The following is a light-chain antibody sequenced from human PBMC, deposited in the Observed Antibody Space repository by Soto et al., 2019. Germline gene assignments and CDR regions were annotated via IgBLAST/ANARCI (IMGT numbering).Light chain of an antibody. CDR3: NSYTSSTTPYV. Sequence: QSVRTQPASVSGSPGQSITISCTGTSSDVGRYDYVSWYQQHPGKAPKLLIYDVSNRPSGISDRFSGSKSGNTASLTISGLQAEDEADYYCNSYTSSTTPYVFGAGTKVTVL. CDR2: DVS. V-gene: IGLV2-14*01. CDR1: SSDVGRYDY. J-gene: IGLJ1*01.